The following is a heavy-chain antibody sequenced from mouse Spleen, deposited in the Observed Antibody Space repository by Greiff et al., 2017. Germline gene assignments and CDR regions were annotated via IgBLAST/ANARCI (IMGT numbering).Heavy chain of an antibody. CDR2: IWRGGST. D-gene: IGHD2-1*01. CDR3: AKNGKEGFYYYAMDY. V-gene: IGHV2-5*01. Sequence: VQLQQSGPGLVQPSQSLSITCTVSGFSLTSYGVHWVRQSPGKGLEWLGVIWRGGSTDYNAAFMSRLSITKDNSKSQVFFKMNSLQADDTAIYYCAKNGKEGFYYYAMDYWGQGTSVTVSS. CDR1: GFSLTSYG. J-gene: IGHJ4*01.